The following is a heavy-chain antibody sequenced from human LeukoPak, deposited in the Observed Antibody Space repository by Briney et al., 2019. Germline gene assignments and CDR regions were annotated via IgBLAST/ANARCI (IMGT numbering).Heavy chain of an antibody. CDR3: ARVDSSGWTGRFEY. J-gene: IGHJ4*02. CDR2: TNPNTGGT. D-gene: IGHD3-22*01. V-gene: IGHV1-2*02. CDR1: GYTFTGYY. Sequence: ASVKVSRKASGYTFTGYYMHWVRQAPGQGLEWMGWTNPNTGGTNYAEKFQGRVTMTRDTSITTAYMELTSLRSDDTAIYYCARVDSSGWTGRFEYWGQGTLVTVSS.